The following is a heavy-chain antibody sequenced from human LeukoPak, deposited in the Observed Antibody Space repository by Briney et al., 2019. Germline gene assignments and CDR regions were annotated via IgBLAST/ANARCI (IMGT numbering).Heavy chain of an antibody. CDR1: GFTFSSYW. V-gene: IGHV3-21*01. CDR2: ISSSSSYI. J-gene: IGHJ5*02. Sequence: PGGSLRLSCAASGFTFSSYWMHWVRQAPGKGLEWVSSISSSSSYIYYADSVKGRFTISRDNAKNSLYLQMNSLRAEDTAVYYCVKGSEYQLLGWFDPWGQGTLVTVSS. CDR3: VKGSEYQLLGWFDP. D-gene: IGHD2-2*01.